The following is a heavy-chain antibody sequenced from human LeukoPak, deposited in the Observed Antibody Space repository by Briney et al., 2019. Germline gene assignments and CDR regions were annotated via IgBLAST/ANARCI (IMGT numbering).Heavy chain of an antibody. CDR1: GYTLTELS. Sequence: ASVKVSCKVSGYTLTELSMHWVRQAPGKGLGWMGGFDPEDGETIYAQKFQGRVTMTEDTSTDTAYMELSSLRSEDTAVYYCATGASAHPAFDIWGQGTMVTVSS. V-gene: IGHV1-24*01. CDR3: ATGASAHPAFDI. CDR2: FDPEDGET. J-gene: IGHJ3*02.